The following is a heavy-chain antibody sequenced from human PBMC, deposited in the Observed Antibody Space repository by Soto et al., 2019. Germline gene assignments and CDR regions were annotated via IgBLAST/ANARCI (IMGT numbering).Heavy chain of an antibody. V-gene: IGHV1-69*02. CDR1: GGTFNTYT. Sequence: QVQVVQSGAEVKKPESSVKVSCKPSGGTFNTYTVNWVRLAPGHGLEWMGRFIPILDMANYAQKFQDRVTITADRSTFTAYMELNSLTSDDTAVYYCAITYCRDTSCPREFDFWGPGTRVTVSS. D-gene: IGHD2-21*01. CDR3: AITYCRDTSCPREFDF. CDR2: FIPILDMA. J-gene: IGHJ4*02.